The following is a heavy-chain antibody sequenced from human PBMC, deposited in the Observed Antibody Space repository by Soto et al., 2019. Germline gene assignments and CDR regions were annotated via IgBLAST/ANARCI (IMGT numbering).Heavy chain of an antibody. CDR3: AKGDPGMIVVVITIDY. V-gene: IGHV3-23*01. Sequence: PGGSLRLSCAAFGFTSSSYAMSWVRQAPGKGLEWVSAISGSGGSTYYADSVKGRFTISRDNSKNTLYLQMNSLRAEDTAVYYCAKGDPGMIVVVITIDYWGQGTLVTVSS. CDR1: GFTSSSYA. D-gene: IGHD3-22*01. J-gene: IGHJ4*02. CDR2: ISGSGGST.